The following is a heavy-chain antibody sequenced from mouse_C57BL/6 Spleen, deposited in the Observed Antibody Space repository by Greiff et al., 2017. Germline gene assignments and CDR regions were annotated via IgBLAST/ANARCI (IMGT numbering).Heavy chain of an antibody. CDR1: GYTFTSYW. D-gene: IGHD1-1*01. Sequence: QVQLKQSGAELAKPGASVKLSCKASGYTFTSYWMHWVKQRPGQGLEWIGYINPSSGYTKYNQKFKDKATFTAEKSSSTAYMQLSSLTYEDSAVYYCARGYYGSPYYAMDYWGQGTSVTVSS. J-gene: IGHJ4*01. CDR2: INPSSGYT. V-gene: IGHV1-7*01. CDR3: ARGYYGSPYYAMDY.